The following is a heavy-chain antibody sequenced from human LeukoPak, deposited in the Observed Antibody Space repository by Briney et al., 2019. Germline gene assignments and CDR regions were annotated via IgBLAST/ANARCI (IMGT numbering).Heavy chain of an antibody. Sequence: GGSLRLSCAASGFTFSNYGMHWVRQAPGKGLEWVAFIWSDGSNKYYADSVKGRVTISRDNSKNTLYLQMNSLRAEDTAVYYCAKATTVTTPYWFDPWGQGTLVTVSS. D-gene: IGHD4-17*01. CDR1: GFTFSNYG. V-gene: IGHV3-30*02. CDR3: AKATTVTTPYWFDP. CDR2: IWSDGSNK. J-gene: IGHJ5*02.